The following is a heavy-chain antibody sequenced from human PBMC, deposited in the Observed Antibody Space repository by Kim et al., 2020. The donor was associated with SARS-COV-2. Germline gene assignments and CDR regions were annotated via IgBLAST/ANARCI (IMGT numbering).Heavy chain of an antibody. Sequence: GGSLRLSCAASGFTFSDYYMSWIRQAPGKGLEWVSYISSSGSTIYYADSVNGRFTTSRDNAKNSLYLQMNSLRAEDTAVYYCARDGIAAAGEYYYYGMDVWGQGTPVTVSS. CDR2: ISSSGSTI. J-gene: IGHJ6*02. CDR1: GFTFSDYY. D-gene: IGHD6-13*01. V-gene: IGHV3-11*04. CDR3: ARDGIAAAGEYYYYGMDV.